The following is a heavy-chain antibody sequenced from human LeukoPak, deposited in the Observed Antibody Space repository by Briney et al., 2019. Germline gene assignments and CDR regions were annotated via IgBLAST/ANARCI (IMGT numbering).Heavy chain of an antibody. CDR3: ARLELSYDFWSGYPEH. D-gene: IGHD3-3*01. CDR2: IFYSGST. CDR1: GGSISSGVYY. J-gene: IGHJ4*02. V-gene: IGHV4-39*06. Sequence: SETLSLTCTVSGGSISSGVYYWAWIRQPPWKGLEWIGSIFYSGSTYYNPSLRSRVTISVDTSKNQFPLKLSSVTAADSAVYYCARLELSYDFWSGYPEHWGQGTLVTVSS.